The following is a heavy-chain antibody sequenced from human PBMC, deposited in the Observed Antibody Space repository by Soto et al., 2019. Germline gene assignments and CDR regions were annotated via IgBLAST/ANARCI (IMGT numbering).Heavy chain of an antibody. CDR1: GFTFSNYA. J-gene: IGHJ3*01. D-gene: IGHD3-22*01. CDR3: ARDPGDYDSSGSNGAFDV. Sequence: EVQLVESGGGLVQPGGSLRLACAASGFTFSNYAMDWVRQAPGKGLEWISYITGDSGTVLYADSVKGRFTISRDNAKNSLYLQLNILRVEDTAVYYCARDPGDYDSSGSNGAFDVWGQGIMVTVSS. CDR2: ITGDSGTV. V-gene: IGHV3-48*01.